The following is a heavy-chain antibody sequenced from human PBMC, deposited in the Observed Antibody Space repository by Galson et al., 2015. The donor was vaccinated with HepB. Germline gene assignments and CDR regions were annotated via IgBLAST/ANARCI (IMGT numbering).Heavy chain of an antibody. D-gene: IGHD4-23*01. Sequence: SLRLSCAASGFTFSDYYMSWIRQAPGKGLEWVSYISSSGSTIYYADSVKGRFTISRDNAKNSLYLQMNSPRAEDTAVYYCARENRGVVTHLDYWGQGTLVTVSS. CDR3: ARENRGVVTHLDY. CDR1: GFTFSDYY. J-gene: IGHJ4*02. V-gene: IGHV3-11*01. CDR2: ISSSGSTI.